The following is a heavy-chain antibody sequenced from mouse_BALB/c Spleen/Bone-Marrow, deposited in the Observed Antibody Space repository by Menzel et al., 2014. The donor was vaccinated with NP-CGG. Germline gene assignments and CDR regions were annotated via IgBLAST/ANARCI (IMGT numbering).Heavy chain of an antibody. CDR1: GYAFTNYL. D-gene: IGHD2-14*01. Sequence: VQLQQSGAELVRPGTSVKVSCKASGYAFTNYLIDWVKQRPGQGLEWIGVINPGSGGTNYNEKFKGKATLTADKSSSTAYMQLSSLTSDDSAVYFCAREVRRNYAVDYWGQGTSVTVSS. CDR2: INPGSGGT. J-gene: IGHJ4*01. CDR3: AREVRRNYAVDY. V-gene: IGHV1-54*03.